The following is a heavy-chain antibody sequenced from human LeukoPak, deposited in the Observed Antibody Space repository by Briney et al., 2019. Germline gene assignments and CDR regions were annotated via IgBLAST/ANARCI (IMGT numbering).Heavy chain of an antibody. J-gene: IGHJ4*02. Sequence: SETLSLTCTVSGGSITNSSYYWGWIRQPPGKGLEWIGSIYYSGTTYYNPSLKSRVTISVDTSKNQFSLKLSSVTAADTAVYYCARLPSTAVLTSSGYYFDYWGQGTLVTVSS. V-gene: IGHV4-39*07. CDR3: ARLPSTAVLTSSGYYFDY. CDR1: GGSITNSSYY. D-gene: IGHD5-18*01. CDR2: IYYSGTT.